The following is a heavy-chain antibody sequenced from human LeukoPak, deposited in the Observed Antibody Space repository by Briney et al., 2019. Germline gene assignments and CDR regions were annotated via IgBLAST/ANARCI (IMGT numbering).Heavy chain of an antibody. Sequence: GGSLRLSCAASGFTVSSYWMHWVRQAPGKGLVWVSRINTDGSSTSYADSVKGRFTISRDNAKNTLYLQMDSLRAEDTAVYYCARDPGGFDYMDVWGKGTTVTVSS. CDR2: INTDGSST. V-gene: IGHV3-74*01. J-gene: IGHJ6*03. CDR3: ARDPGGFDYMDV. CDR1: GFTVSSYW. D-gene: IGHD3-10*01.